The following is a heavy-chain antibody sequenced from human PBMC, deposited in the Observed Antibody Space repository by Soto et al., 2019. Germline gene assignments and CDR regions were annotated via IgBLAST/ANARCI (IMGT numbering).Heavy chain of an antibody. CDR1: GFTFSSYG. Sequence: QVQLVESGGGVVQPGRSLRLSCAASGFTFSSYGMHWVRQAPGKGLEWVAVISYDGRNKYYADSVKGRFTISRDNSKNTLYLQMNSLRAEDTAVYYCARDLSSSWYGVFDYWGQGTLVTVSS. D-gene: IGHD6-13*01. J-gene: IGHJ4*02. V-gene: IGHV3-30*03. CDR3: ARDLSSSWYGVFDY. CDR2: ISYDGRNK.